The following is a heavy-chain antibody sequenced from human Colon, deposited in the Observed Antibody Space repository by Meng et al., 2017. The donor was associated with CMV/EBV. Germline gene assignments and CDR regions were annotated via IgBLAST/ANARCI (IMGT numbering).Heavy chain of an antibody. Sequence: SCPTQVQPTPTLTPTCTSSGYSLNTYEVGVGWFRQPPGKAPEWLALIYWDDDKRYRSSLGNRLTLTHDASKNQVVLTMTDMDPVDTATYYCAHKSLPAAFFDYWSQGTLVTVSS. D-gene: IGHD2-2*01. J-gene: IGHJ4*02. CDR3: AHKSLPAAFFDY. CDR2: IYWDDDK. V-gene: IGHV2-5*02. CDR1: GYSLNTYEVG.